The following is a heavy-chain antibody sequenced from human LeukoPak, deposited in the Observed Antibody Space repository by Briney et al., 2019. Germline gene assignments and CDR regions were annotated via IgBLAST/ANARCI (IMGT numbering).Heavy chain of an antibody. V-gene: IGHV1-18*04. D-gene: IGHD2-2*02. J-gene: IGHJ3*02. Sequence: GASVKVSCRASGYTLTHYAMNWVRQAPGQGLEWMGWISAYNGKTNYAQKLQGRVTMTTDTPTSTAYMELRSLRSDDTAVYYCARRNTVNAFDIWGQGTMVTVSS. CDR2: ISAYNGKT. CDR1: GYTLTHYA. CDR3: ARRNTVNAFDI.